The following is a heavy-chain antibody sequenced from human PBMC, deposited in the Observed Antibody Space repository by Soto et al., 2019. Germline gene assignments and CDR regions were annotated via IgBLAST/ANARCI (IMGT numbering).Heavy chain of an antibody. D-gene: IGHD1-26*01. CDR3: AKDLVPRNGASQVGWLDP. Sequence: PGGSLRLSCAASGFTFSSYAMSWVRQAPGKGLEWVSAISGSGGSTYYADSVKGRFTISRDNSKNTLYLQMNSLRAEDTAVYYCAKDLVPRNGASQVGWLDPWGQGTLVTVYS. CDR2: ISGSGGST. V-gene: IGHV3-23*01. J-gene: IGHJ5*02. CDR1: GFTFSSYA.